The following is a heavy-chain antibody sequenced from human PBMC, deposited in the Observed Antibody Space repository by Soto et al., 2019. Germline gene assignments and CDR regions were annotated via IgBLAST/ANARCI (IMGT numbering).Heavy chain of an antibody. CDR1: GGSISSAAYY. J-gene: IGHJ4*02. D-gene: IGHD5-18*01. Sequence: QVQLQESGPGLVKPSQTLSLSCTVSGGSISSAAYYWSWIRQHPGKGLEWIGYISHSGSTYYTPSLKSRVIISADTSKNQFSLKLTSVTAADPAVYSCAREYTYGSNFFDCWGQGALVTVSS. V-gene: IGHV4-31*03. CDR2: ISHSGST. CDR3: AREYTYGSNFFDC.